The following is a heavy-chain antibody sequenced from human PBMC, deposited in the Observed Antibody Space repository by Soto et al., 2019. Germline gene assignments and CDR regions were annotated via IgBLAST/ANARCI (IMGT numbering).Heavy chain of an antibody. J-gene: IGHJ6*02. V-gene: IGHV3-33*01. D-gene: IGHD2-15*01. CDR3: ARDRGGPPLPYYYGMDV. Sequence: QVQLVESGGGVVQPGRSLRLSCAASGFTFSSYGMHWVRQAPGKGLEWVAVIWYDGSNKYYADSVKGRFTISRDNSKNTLYLQMNSLRAEDTAVYYCARDRGGPPLPYYYGMDVWGQGTTVTVS. CDR2: IWYDGSNK. CDR1: GFTFSSYG.